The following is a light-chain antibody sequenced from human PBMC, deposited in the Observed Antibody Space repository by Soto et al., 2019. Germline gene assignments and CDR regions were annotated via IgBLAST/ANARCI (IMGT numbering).Light chain of an antibody. Sequence: DIQMTQSPSTLSASVGDRVTITCRASQSIGSWLAWYQQKPGKAPKLLIYKASNLESGVPSRFSGSASGTEFTLSISSLQPDDFATYYCQQYNRYSLFGQGTRVELK. V-gene: IGKV1-5*03. CDR1: QSIGSW. J-gene: IGKJ1*01. CDR2: KAS. CDR3: QQYNRYSL.